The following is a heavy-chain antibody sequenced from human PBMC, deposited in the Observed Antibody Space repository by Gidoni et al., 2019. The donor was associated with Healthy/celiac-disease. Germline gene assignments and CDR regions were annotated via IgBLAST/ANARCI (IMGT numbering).Heavy chain of an antibody. J-gene: IGHJ4*02. CDR3: ARDIFMTTVTTPGADY. D-gene: IGHD4-17*01. Sequence: EVQLVESGGGLVQPGGSLSPSCAASGFTFSSYSMNWVRQAPGKGLEWVSYISSSSSTIYYADSVKGRFTISRDNAKNSLYLQMNSLRAEDTAVYYCARDIFMTTVTTPGADYWGQGTLVTVSS. CDR1: GFTFSSYS. V-gene: IGHV3-48*01. CDR2: ISSSSSTI.